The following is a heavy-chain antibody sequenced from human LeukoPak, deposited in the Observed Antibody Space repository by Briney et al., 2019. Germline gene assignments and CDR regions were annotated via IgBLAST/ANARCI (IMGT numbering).Heavy chain of an antibody. V-gene: IGHV3-73*01. CDR1: GFTFSGSA. J-gene: IGHJ6*02. CDR3: TRYSDTYCSRANCYVDNFYGLDV. D-gene: IGHD2-2*01. CDR2: IRSRANSYVT. Sequence: QPGGSLKLSCAASGFTFSGSAMPWVRQASGKGLEWVGRIRSRANSYVTAYAAAVTGRFIISRDDSSNTAYLQMNSLTTEDTAVYYCTRYSDTYCSRANCYVDNFYGLDVWGQGTRVTVSS.